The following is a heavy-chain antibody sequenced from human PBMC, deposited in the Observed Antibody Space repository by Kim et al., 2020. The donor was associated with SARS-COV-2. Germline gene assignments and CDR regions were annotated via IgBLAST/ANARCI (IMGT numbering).Heavy chain of an antibody. CDR2: ST. J-gene: IGHJ4*02. CDR3: LRITMVRGVY. D-gene: IGHD3-10*01. V-gene: IGHV3-53*04. Sequence: STYYADSVKGRFTISRHNSKNTLYLQMNSLRAEDTAVYYCLRITMVRGVYWGQGTLVTVSS.